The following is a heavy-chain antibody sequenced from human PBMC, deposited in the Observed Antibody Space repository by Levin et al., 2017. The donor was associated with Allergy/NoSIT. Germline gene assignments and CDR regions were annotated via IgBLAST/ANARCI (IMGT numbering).Heavy chain of an antibody. D-gene: IGHD3-10*01. Sequence: PGGSLILSCAASGLTFSRFWMYWVRQAPGKGLEWVANIKKDGSEEYYVDSVRGRFIISRDNARNSLYLHMNSLRAEDTAVYFCVSTYGSGSYSNWYFDLWGRGALVTVSS. CDR2: IKKDGSEE. CDR3: VSTYGSGSYSNWYFDL. CDR1: GLTFSRFW. J-gene: IGHJ2*01. V-gene: IGHV3-7*01.